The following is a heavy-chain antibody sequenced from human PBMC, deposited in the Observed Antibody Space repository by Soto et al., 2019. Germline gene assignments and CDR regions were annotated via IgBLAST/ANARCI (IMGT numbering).Heavy chain of an antibody. J-gene: IGHJ6*02. CDR2: ISGSGGST. Sequence: VGSLRLSCAASGFTFSSYAMSWVRQAPGKGLEWVSAISGSGGSTYYADSVKGRFTISRDNSKNTLYLQMNSLRAEDTAVYYCAKDKQPTYYDFWRGYLVRYYYGMDVWGQGTTVTVSS. V-gene: IGHV3-23*01. CDR1: GFTFSSYA. D-gene: IGHD3-3*01. CDR3: AKDKQPTYYDFWRGYLVRYYYGMDV.